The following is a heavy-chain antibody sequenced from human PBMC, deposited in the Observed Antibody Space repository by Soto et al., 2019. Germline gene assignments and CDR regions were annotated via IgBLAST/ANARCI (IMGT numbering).Heavy chain of an antibody. CDR3: ARHSKGEADSSSWGSRCLHP. CDR1: GGSISSYY. CDR2: IYCSGIT. D-gene: IGHD6-13*01. J-gene: IGHJ5*02. Sequence: SETLSLTCTVSGGSISSYYWSWIRQPPGKGLEWIGYIYCSGITNYNPSLKSRATISVDTSKNHFSLKLSSVTAADTAVYFCARHSKGEADSSSWGSRCLHPWGQGTLVTVSS. V-gene: IGHV4-59*08.